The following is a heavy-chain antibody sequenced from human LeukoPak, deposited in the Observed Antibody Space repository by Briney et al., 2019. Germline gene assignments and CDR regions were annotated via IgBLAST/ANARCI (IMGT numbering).Heavy chain of an antibody. CDR3: ARLDRPGGRTGDVFDI. CDR1: GGSISSSSYY. CDR2: SYYSGST. D-gene: IGHD3-22*01. Sequence: SETLSLTCTVSGGSISSSSYYWGWIRQPPGKGLEWIGSSYYSGSTYYNPARQSRVTISVDTSKTQLSLEMTSVTDADTAMFYCARLDRPGGRTGDVFDIWGQGTMVTVSS. J-gene: IGHJ3*02. V-gene: IGHV4-39*07.